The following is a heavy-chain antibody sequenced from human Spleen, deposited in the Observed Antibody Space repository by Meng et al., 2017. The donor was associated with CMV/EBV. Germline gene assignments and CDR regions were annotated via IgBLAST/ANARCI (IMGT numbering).Heavy chain of an antibody. J-gene: IGHJ4*02. D-gene: IGHD2-15*01. CDR2: ISSSSSYI. CDR3: AASAAVVAGTW. Sequence: GESLKISCAASGFTFSSYSMNWVRQAPGKGLEWVSSISSSSSYIYYADSVKGRFTISRDNAKNSLYLQMNSLRAEDTAVFYCAASAAVVAGTWWGQGTLVTVSS. V-gene: IGHV3-21*01. CDR1: GFTFSSYS.